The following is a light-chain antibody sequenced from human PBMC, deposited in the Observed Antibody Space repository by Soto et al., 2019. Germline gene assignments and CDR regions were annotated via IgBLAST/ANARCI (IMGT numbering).Light chain of an antibody. Sequence: IVLTHSPGTLSLSPGERATLSCRASQSVPSNYLAWYQQKSGQAPRRLIFGASFRASGVPDRFSGSGSGTDFTLTISRLEPEDFAVYHCQQYGSSTTFGQGTKVDIK. CDR2: GAS. J-gene: IGKJ1*01. CDR3: QQYGSSTT. CDR1: QSVPSNY. V-gene: IGKV3-20*01.